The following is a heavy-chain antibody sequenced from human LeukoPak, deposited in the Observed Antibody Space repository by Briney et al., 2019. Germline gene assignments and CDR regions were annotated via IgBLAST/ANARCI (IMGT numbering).Heavy chain of an antibody. D-gene: IGHD1-14*01. V-gene: IGHV4-30-4*01. Sequence: PSETLSLTCTVSGGSISSGDYYWSWIRQPPGKGLEWIGYIYYSGSTYYNPSLKSRVTISVDTSKNQFSLKLSSVTAADTAVYYCARTPGGTNNSPWDWYFDLWGRGTLVTVSS. J-gene: IGHJ2*01. CDR3: ARTPGGTNNSPWDWYFDL. CDR2: IYYSGST. CDR1: GGSISSGDYY.